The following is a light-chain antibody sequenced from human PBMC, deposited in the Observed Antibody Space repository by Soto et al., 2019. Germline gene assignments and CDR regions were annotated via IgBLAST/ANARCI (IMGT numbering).Light chain of an antibody. J-gene: IGLJ3*02. Sequence: QSVLTQPPSASGTPGQRVTISCSGSSSNIGSNAVSWYQHFPGTAPKVLIYSDDQRPSGVPDRFSGSKSGNSASLAISGLRAEDEADYFCAAWGDSLNTWVFGGGTKLTVL. V-gene: IGLV1-44*01. CDR1: SSNIGSNA. CDR3: AAWGDSLNTWV. CDR2: SDD.